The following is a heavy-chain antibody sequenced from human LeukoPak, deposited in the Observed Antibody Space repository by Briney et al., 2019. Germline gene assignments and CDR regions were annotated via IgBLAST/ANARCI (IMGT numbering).Heavy chain of an antibody. D-gene: IGHD3-3*01. Sequence: ASVKVSCKASGYTFTGYYMHWVRQAPGQGLEWMGWVNPNSGNTGYAQKFQGRVTITRNTSISTAYMELSSLRSEDTAVYYCARGQQITIFGVVILVGWFDPWGQGTLVTVSS. J-gene: IGHJ5*02. V-gene: IGHV1-8*03. CDR3: ARGQQITIFGVVILVGWFDP. CDR1: GYTFTGYY. CDR2: VNPNSGNT.